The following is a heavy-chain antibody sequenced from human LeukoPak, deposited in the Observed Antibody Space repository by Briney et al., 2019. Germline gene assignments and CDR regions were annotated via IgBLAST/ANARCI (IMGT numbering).Heavy chain of an antibody. V-gene: IGHV4-59*01. J-gene: IGHJ4*02. CDR3: ARGGDILTGYYLIGGLFDY. CDR2: IYYSGST. CDR1: GGSISSYY. D-gene: IGHD3-9*01. Sequence: SETLSLTCTVSGGSISSYYWSWIRQPPGKGLEWIGYIYYSGSTNYNPSLKSRVTISVDTSKNQFSLKLSFVTAADTAVYYCARGGDILTGYYLIGGLFDYWGQGTLVTVSS.